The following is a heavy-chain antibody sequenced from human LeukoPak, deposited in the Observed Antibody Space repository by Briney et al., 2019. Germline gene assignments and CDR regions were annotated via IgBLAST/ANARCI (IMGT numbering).Heavy chain of an antibody. CDR2: INPNSGGT. D-gene: IGHD2-15*01. V-gene: IGHV1-2*06. Sequence: GASVKVSCKASGYTFTGYYMHWVRQAPGQGLEWMGRINPNSGGTNYAQKFQGRVTMTRDTSISTAYMELSRLRPDDTAVYYCARLVVVVAAADYWGQGTLVTVSS. J-gene: IGHJ4*02. CDR3: ARLVVVVAAADY. CDR1: GYTFTGYY.